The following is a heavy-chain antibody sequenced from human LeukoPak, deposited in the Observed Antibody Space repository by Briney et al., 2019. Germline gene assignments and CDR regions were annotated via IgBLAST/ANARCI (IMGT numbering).Heavy chain of an antibody. D-gene: IGHD1-26*01. CDR2: MYTSGRT. CDR3: AKSDYKNWFDP. J-gene: IGHJ5*02. CDR1: GGSITSYY. V-gene: IGHV4-4*07. Sequence: SETLSLTCTVSGGSITSYYWSWIRQPAGKGLEWIGHMYTSGRTNYNPSLKSRVTMSLDTSKNQFSLKLDSVTAADTAVYYCAKSDYKNWFDPWGQGTLVTVSS.